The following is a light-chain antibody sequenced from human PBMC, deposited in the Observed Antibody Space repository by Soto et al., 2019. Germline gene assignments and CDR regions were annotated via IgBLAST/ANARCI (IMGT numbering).Light chain of an antibody. CDR3: QEYGTSRT. CDR2: DAS. V-gene: IGKV3-15*01. CDR1: QSVSSN. J-gene: IGKJ1*01. Sequence: EIVMTQSPVTLSVSPGERTTXXXRASQSVSSNLAWYQQRPGQAPRLLIYDASTRATGIPSRFSGSGSGTDFTLTISRLEPEDFAVYYCQEYGTSRTFGQGTKVDI.